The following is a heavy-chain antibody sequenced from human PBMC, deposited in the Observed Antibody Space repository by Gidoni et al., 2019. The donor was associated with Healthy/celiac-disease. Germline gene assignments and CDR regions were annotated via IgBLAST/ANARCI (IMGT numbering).Heavy chain of an antibody. D-gene: IGHD5-12*01. CDR3: ARVGGYDDYYYYGMDV. V-gene: IGHV1-69*02. J-gene: IGHJ6*02. CDR1: GGPFSSYT. CDR2: IIPILGIA. Sequence: VQLVQSGAEVKKPGSSVTVSCKASGGPFSSYTISWVRQAPGQGLEWMGRIIPILGIANYAQKFQGRVTITADKSTSTAYMELSSLRSEDTAVYYCARVGGYDDYYYYGMDVWGQGTTVTVSS.